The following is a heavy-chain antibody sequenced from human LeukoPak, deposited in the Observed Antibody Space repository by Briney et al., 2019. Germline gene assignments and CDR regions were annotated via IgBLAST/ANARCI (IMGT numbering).Heavy chain of an antibody. V-gene: IGHV1-69*05. J-gene: IGHJ4*02. CDR2: IIPIFGTA. CDR1: GGTFSSYA. CDR3: ARETRSAGIPNYYDSSGYIDY. Sequence: SVKVSCKASGGTFSSYAISWVRQAPGQGLEWMGGIIPIFGTANYAQKFQGRVTITTDESTSTAYMELSSLRAEDTAVYYCARETRSAGIPNYYDSSGYIDYWGQGTLVTVSS. D-gene: IGHD3-22*01.